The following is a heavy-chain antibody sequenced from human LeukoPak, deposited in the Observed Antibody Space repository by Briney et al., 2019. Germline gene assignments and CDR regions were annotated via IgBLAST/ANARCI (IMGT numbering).Heavy chain of an antibody. V-gene: IGHV4-34*01. Sequence: PSGTLSLTCAVYGRSFSGYYWSWIRQPPGKGLEWIGEINHRGSTNYNPSLKSRVTISEDTPKNQFSLKLSSVTAADTAVYYCARDGDGSGSYYKYWGQGTLVTVSS. CDR2: INHRGST. J-gene: IGHJ4*02. CDR3: ARDGDGSGSYYKY. CDR1: GRSFSGYY. D-gene: IGHD3-10*01.